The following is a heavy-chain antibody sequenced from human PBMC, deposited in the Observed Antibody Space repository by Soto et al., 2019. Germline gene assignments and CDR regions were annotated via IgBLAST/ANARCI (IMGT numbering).Heavy chain of an antibody. D-gene: IGHD6-13*01. Sequence: QVQLQESGPGLVKPSETLSLTCTVSGGSVSSGSYYWSWIRQPPGKGLEWIGYIYYSGSTNYNPSLQHGVTQSVDTLKKQFSLRGSSVPAADTAVYYCARELAAACSLLLYGMDVWGQGTTVTVSS. CDR2: IYYSGST. V-gene: IGHV4-61*01. J-gene: IGHJ6*02. CDR1: GGSVSSGSYY. CDR3: ARELAAACSLLLYGMDV.